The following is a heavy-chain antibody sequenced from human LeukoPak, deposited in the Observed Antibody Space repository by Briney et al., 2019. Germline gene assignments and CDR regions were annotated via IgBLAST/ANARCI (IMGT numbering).Heavy chain of an antibody. D-gene: IGHD3-9*01. V-gene: IGHV4-34*01. CDR2: INHSGGT. J-gene: IGHJ4*02. CDR3: VRGEWGIRYLD. Sequence: SETLSLTCAVNGGSFRGYYWSWIRQPPGKGLEWIGEINHSGGTNYNPSLKSRVTISIDTSKNQFSLKLSSVTAADTAVYYCVRGEWGIRYLDWGQGTLVTVSS. CDR1: GGSFRGYY.